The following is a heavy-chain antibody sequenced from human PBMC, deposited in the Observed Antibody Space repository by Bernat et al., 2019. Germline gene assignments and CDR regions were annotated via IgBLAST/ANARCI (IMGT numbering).Heavy chain of an antibody. CDR1: VFTFSSYG. CDR2: IWYDGSNK. V-gene: IGHV3-33*01. Sequence: QVQLVESGGGVVQPGRSLRLSCAASVFTFSSYGMHWVRQAPGKGLEWVAGIWYDGSNKYYADSVTGRFTISRDNSKNTLYLQMNSLRAEDTAVYYCARDPLGTIGSGSYPFDYWGQGTLVTVSS. D-gene: IGHD3-10*01. J-gene: IGHJ4*02. CDR3: ARDPLGTIGSGSYPFDY.